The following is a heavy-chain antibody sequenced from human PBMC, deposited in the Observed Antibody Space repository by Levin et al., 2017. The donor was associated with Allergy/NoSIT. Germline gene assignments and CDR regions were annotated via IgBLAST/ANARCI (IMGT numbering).Heavy chain of an antibody. V-gene: IGHV3-23*01. CDR1: GFTFSNYA. CDR2: ISGSSGST. CDR3: AKGARGFRSGSYPDY. D-gene: IGHD3-10*01. Sequence: GESLKISCVASGFTFSNYAMTWVRQAPGKGLEWVASISGSSGSTYYADSVKDRFTISRDKSKNTLYLQMSSLRAEDTAVYYCAKGARGFRSGSYPDYWGQGNLVTVSS. J-gene: IGHJ4*02.